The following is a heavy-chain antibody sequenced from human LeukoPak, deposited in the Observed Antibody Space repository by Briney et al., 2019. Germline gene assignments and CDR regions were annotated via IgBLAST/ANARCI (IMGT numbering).Heavy chain of an antibody. CDR1: GFTFSSYW. CDR3: ARSRRVGGVIVPFDY. Sequence: GGSLRLSCAASGFTFSSYWMHWVRQAPGKGLVWVSRINSDGSSTTYADSVKGRFTISRDNAKNTLYLQMNSLRAEDTAAYYCARSRRVGGVIVPFDYWGQGTLVTVSS. CDR2: INSDGSST. V-gene: IGHV3-74*01. J-gene: IGHJ4*02. D-gene: IGHD3-16*02.